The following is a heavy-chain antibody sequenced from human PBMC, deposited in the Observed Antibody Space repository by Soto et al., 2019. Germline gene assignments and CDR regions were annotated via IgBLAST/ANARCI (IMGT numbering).Heavy chain of an antibody. CDR3: ARSPGGPDGPGDY. CDR1: GYTFTNYA. J-gene: IGHJ4*02. V-gene: IGHV1-3*01. Sequence: QVPLVQSGAEVKKPGASVKVSCKASGYTFTNYAMHWVRQAPGQRLEWMGWINAGNGNTKYSQKFQGRVTITRDTSASTAYMDLSSLRSEDTAVYYCARSPGGPDGPGDYWGQGTLVTVSS. D-gene: IGHD2-15*01. CDR2: INAGNGNT.